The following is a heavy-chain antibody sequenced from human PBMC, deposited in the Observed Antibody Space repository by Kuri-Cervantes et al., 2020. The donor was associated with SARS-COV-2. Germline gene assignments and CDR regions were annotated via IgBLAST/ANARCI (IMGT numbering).Heavy chain of an antibody. CDR2: IRSKDHGGTT. Sequence: GESLKISCTSSGFTFRDYAMTWFRQAPGKGLEWVGFIRSKDHGGTTQYAASVRGRFTIPRDDYKRIAYLEMNSLKTEDTAVYYCVRAVNDLWSGFRSYWGQGTLVTVSS. CDR1: GFTFRDYA. J-gene: IGHJ4*02. CDR3: VRAVNDLWSGFRSY. D-gene: IGHD3-3*01. V-gene: IGHV3-49*03.